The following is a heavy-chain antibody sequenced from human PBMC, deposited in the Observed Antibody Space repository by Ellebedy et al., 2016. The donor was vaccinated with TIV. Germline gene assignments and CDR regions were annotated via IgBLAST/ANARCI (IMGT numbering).Heavy chain of an antibody. V-gene: IGHV4-59*12. CDR2: IYYSGST. D-gene: IGHD3-10*01. CDR3: ARDRVRGVTDY. CDR1: GGSISSYY. J-gene: IGHJ4*02. Sequence: SETLSLTXTVSGGSISSYYWSWIRQPPGKGLEWIGYIYYSGSTNYNPSLKSRVTISVDTSKNQFSLKLSSVTAADTAVYYCARDRVRGVTDYWGQGTLVTVSS.